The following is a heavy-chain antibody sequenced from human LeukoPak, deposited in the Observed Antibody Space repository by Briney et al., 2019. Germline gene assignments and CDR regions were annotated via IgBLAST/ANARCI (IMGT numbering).Heavy chain of an antibody. CDR1: GGSVSSPYW. CDR3: ARSYWTGYHHLDF. D-gene: IGHD3/OR15-3a*01. V-gene: IGHV4-4*02. Sequence: SGTLSLTCAVSGGSVSSPYWWTWVRQYPGKGLEWIGEIYHSGSTNYNPSLKSRLTVSVDKSNNQFSLKLSSVTAADTAVYYCARSYWTGYHHLDFWGQGTLVTVSS. J-gene: IGHJ4*02. CDR2: IYHSGST.